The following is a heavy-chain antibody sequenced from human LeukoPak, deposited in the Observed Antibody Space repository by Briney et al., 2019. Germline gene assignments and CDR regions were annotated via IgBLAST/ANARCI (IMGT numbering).Heavy chain of an antibody. Sequence: GGSLRLSCAASGFTFSSYWMHWVRQAPGKGLVWVSRVNNDGSGTTYADSVKGRFTISRDNAKNTIHLQMNSLRAEDTAVYYCARGGWGTGTDYWGQGTLVTVSS. J-gene: IGHJ4*02. V-gene: IGHV3-74*01. CDR1: GFTFSSYW. CDR2: VNNDGSGT. D-gene: IGHD1-1*01. CDR3: ARGGWGTGTDY.